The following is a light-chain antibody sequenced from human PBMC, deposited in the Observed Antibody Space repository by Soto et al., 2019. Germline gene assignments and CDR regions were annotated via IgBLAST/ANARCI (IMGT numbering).Light chain of an antibody. CDR3: QQRSNWPIT. J-gene: IGKJ5*01. CDR2: HAS. V-gene: IGKV1-5*01. Sequence: DIQLTQSPFTLPASVGDRVTITCRASQSISNWLAWYHQKPGTAPKLLIYHASTLESGVPSRFSGSGSGTEFTLTISGLQPDDFAVYYCQQRSNWPITFGQGTRLEIK. CDR1: QSISNW.